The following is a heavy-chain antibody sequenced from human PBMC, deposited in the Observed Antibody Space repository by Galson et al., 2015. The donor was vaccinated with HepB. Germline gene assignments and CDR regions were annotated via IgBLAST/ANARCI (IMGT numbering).Heavy chain of an antibody. D-gene: IGHD1-26*01. V-gene: IGHV6-1*01. J-gene: IGHJ4*02. Sequence: CAISGDSVSSNSAAWNWIRQSPSRGLEWLGRTYYRSKWYNDYAVSVKNRITINPDTSKNQFSLQLNSVTPEDTAVYYCARGRRGAGGGWEDPFDYWGQGTLVTVSS. CDR1: GDSVSSNSAA. CDR2: TYYRSKWYN. CDR3: ARGRRGAGGGWEDPFDY.